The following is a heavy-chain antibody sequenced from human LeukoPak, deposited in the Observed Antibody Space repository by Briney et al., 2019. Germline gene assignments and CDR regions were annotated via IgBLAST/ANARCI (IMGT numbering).Heavy chain of an antibody. V-gene: IGHV1-2*06. CDR1: GYTFTGYY. Sequence: ASVKVSCKASGYTFTGYYMHWVRQAPGQGLPWPGRINPNSGGTNYAQKFQGRVTMTRDTSIGTAYMELSRLRSDDTAVYYCARDSRVKIFGVVIMTGYFDYWGQGTLVTVSS. CDR3: ARDSRVKIFGVVIMTGYFDY. J-gene: IGHJ4*02. D-gene: IGHD3-3*01. CDR2: INPNSGGT.